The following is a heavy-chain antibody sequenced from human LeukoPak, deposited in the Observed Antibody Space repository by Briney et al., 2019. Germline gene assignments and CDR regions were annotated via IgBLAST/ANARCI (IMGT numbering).Heavy chain of an antibody. Sequence: GGSLRLSCTASGFTFSSYAMAWVRQAPGKGLEWVSAISGNGDSTYYAGSVKGRFTISRDNSKNTLYLRMNSLRAEDTAVYYCAKKAHSSTWSNFDYWGQGTLVTVSS. V-gene: IGHV3-23*01. CDR3: AKKAHSSTWSNFDY. J-gene: IGHJ4*02. CDR2: ISGNGDST. CDR1: GFTFSSYA. D-gene: IGHD6-13*01.